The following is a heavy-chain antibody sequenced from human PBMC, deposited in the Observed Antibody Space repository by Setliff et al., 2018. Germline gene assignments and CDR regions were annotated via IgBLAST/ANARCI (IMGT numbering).Heavy chain of an antibody. CDR3: AREGVDIRSSTDYRYYMDV. CDR2: TIPMFGSA. D-gene: IGHD5-12*01. Sequence: GASVKVSCKASGDTFGSYTISWLRQAPGQGLEWMGGTIPMFGSANYAQKFQGRVTIITDEFTGTAYMELSSLRTEDTAVYYCAREGVDIRSSTDYRYYMDVWGQGTMVTVSS. CDR1: GDTFGSYT. J-gene: IGHJ6*03. V-gene: IGHV1-69*05.